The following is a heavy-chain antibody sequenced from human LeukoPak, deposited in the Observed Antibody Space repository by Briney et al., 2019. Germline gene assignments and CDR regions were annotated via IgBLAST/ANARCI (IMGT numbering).Heavy chain of an antibody. J-gene: IGHJ5*02. D-gene: IGHD3-10*01. V-gene: IGHV4-59*08. CDR3: AGEGAGSYYPNWFDP. Sequence: SETLSLTCNVSGGSISGYHWSWIRQPPGKGLEWLGYIYYSGSSNYNPSLKSRVTMSADTSKNQFSLKLSSVTAADTAVYYCAGEGAGSYYPNWFDPWGQGTLVTVSS. CDR1: GGSISGYH. CDR2: IYYSGSS.